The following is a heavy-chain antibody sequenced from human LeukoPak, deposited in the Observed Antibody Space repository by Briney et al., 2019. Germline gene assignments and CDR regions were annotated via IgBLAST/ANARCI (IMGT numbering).Heavy chain of an antibody. CDR3: ARDLAHCRNVICSSSAY. V-gene: IGHV1-24*01. D-gene: IGHD1-14*01. J-gene: IGHJ4*02. Sequence: ASVKVSCKVSGYTLTELSMHWVRQAPGKGLEWMGGFDPEDGETIYAQKFQGRVTMTTVTPTNTVSMELRSLRSDDTAVYYCARDLAHCRNVICSSSAYWGRGTLVTVSS. CDR2: FDPEDGET. CDR1: GYTLTELS.